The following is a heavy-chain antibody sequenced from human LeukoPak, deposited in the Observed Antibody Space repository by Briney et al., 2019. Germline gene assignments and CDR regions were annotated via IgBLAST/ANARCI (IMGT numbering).Heavy chain of an antibody. V-gene: IGHV4-39*01. CDR2: IYYSGST. CDR1: GGSISSSSYY. CDR3: ARGLYPYCSGGSCYLLENWFDP. Sequence: ASETLSLTCTVSGGSISSSSYYWGWIRQPPGKGLEWIGSIYYSGSTYYNPSLKSQVTISVDTSKNQFSLKLSSVTAADTAVYYCARGLYPYCSGGSCYLLENWFDPWGQGTLVTVSS. D-gene: IGHD2-15*01. J-gene: IGHJ5*02.